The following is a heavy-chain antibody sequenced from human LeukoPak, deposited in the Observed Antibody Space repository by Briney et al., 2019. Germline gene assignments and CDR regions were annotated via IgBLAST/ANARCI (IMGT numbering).Heavy chain of an antibody. J-gene: IGHJ3*02. CDR2: INPNSGGP. CDR1: GYTFTSYY. D-gene: IGHD2-2*01. Sequence: ASVKVSCKASGYTFTSYYLHWVRQAPGQGPEWMGWINPNSGGPNYAQEFQGRVTMTRDTSISTAYMELSRLRSDNTAVYYCARQPSFDAIDIWGQGTMVTVSS. V-gene: IGHV1-2*02. CDR3: ARQPSFDAIDI.